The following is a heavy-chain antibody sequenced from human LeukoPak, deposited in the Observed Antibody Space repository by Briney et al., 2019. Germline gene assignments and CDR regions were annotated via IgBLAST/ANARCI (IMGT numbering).Heavy chain of an antibody. D-gene: IGHD5-12*01. CDR3: ATGGWEWLRDAFDI. J-gene: IGHJ3*02. V-gene: IGHV3-30*03. CDR1: GFTFSSYE. Sequence: GGSLRLSCAASGFTFSSYEMNWVRQAPGKGLEWVAIISFDGRNGYCAESAKGRFTISRDNSKNTLYLQMNSLRAEDTAVYYCATGGWEWLRDAFDIWGQGTMVTVSS. CDR2: ISFDGRNG.